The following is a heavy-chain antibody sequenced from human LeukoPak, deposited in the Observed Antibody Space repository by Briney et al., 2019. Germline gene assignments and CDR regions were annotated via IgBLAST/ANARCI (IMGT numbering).Heavy chain of an antibody. CDR1: GGSFSGYY. CDR2: INHSGST. V-gene: IGHV4-34*01. Sequence: SETLSLTCAVYGGSFSGYYWSLIRQPPGKGLEWIGEINHSGSTDYNPSLKSRVTISVDTSKNQFSLKLSSVTAADTAVYYCARGRGSGGNYWGQGTLVTVSS. D-gene: IGHD3-10*01. CDR3: ARGRGSGGNY. J-gene: IGHJ4*02.